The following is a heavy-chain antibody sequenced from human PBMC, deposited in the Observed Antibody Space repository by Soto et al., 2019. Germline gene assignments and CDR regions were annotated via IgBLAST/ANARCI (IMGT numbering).Heavy chain of an antibody. Sequence: VGSLRLSCAASGFTFSSYGMHWVRQAPGKGLEWVAVISYDGSNKYYADSVKGRFTISRDNSKNTLYLQMNSLRAEDTAVYYCAKDLVVVVPAVPRYYYYYYGMDVWGQGTTVTVSS. V-gene: IGHV3-30*18. CDR1: GFTFSSYG. CDR3: AKDLVVVVPAVPRYYYYYYGMDV. J-gene: IGHJ6*02. CDR2: ISYDGSNK. D-gene: IGHD2-2*01.